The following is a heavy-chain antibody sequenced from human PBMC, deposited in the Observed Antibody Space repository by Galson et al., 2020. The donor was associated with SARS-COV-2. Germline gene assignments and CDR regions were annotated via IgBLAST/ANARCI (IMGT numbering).Heavy chain of an antibody. Sequence: GGSLRLSCAASGFTFSSYWMSWVRQAPGKGLEWVANIKQDGSEKYYVDSVKGRFTISRDNAKNSLYLQMNSLRAEDTTVYYCARTNRGYDFWSGPDSADAFDIWGQGTMVTVSS. CDR3: ARTNRGYDFWSGPDSADAFDI. CDR1: GFTFSSYW. D-gene: IGHD3-3*01. V-gene: IGHV3-7*01. CDR2: IKQDGSEK. J-gene: IGHJ3*02.